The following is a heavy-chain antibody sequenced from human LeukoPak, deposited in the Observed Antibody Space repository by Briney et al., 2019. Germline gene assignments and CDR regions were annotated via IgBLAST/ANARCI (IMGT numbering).Heavy chain of an antibody. J-gene: IGHJ4*02. V-gene: IGHV4-4*02. CDR2: IYHSGST. CDR3: ARGPDLDY. Sequence: GSLRLSCTASGFTFSNAWMSWVRQPPGKGLEWIGEIYHSGSTNYNPSLKSRVTISVDKSKNQFSLKLSSVTAADTAVYYCARGPDLDYWGQGTLVTVSS. D-gene: IGHD1-14*01. CDR1: GFTFSNAW.